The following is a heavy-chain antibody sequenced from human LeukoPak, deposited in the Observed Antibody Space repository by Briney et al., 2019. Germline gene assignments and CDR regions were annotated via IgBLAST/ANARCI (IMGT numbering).Heavy chain of an antibody. J-gene: IGHJ4*02. Sequence: ASVKVSCKASGYTFIIYTIHWVRQAPGQRLEWMGWINAGNGNIRYSQQFQGRITITRDTSASTAYMELRSLRSDDTAVYYCATGSIVYYFDYWGQGTLVTVSS. CDR2: INAGNGNI. D-gene: IGHD5/OR15-5a*01. CDR1: GYTFIIYT. CDR3: ATGSIVYYFDY. V-gene: IGHV1-3*01.